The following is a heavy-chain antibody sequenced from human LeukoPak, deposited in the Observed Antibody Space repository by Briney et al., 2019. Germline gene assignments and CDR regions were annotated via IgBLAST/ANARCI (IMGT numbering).Heavy chain of an antibody. Sequence: SETLSLTCAVSGGFISSSNWWTWVRQPPGKGLEWVGEISQSGSTNYNPSLKGRVTISLDKSKNQFSLKLTSVTAADTAVYYCARDLSGMDVWGQGTTVTVSS. V-gene: IGHV4-4*02. CDR1: GGFISSSNW. J-gene: IGHJ6*02. CDR2: ISQSGST. CDR3: ARDLSGMDV.